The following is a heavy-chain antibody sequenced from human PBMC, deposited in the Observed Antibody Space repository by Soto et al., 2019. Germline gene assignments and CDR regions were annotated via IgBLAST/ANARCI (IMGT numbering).Heavy chain of an antibody. CDR2: IIPILGIA. CDR3: ARDLEGGAGTTAAYDYYDYIDV. J-gene: IGHJ6*03. Sequence: QVQLVQSGAEVKKPGSSVKVSCTASGGTFSSYTISWVRQAPGQGLEWMGRIIPILGIANYAQKFQGRVTITAENTTSTAYMELSSLRSEETAVYYCARDLEGGAGTTAAYDYYDYIDVWGKGTTVTVSS. V-gene: IGHV1-69*02. D-gene: IGHD1-1*01. CDR1: GGTFSSYT.